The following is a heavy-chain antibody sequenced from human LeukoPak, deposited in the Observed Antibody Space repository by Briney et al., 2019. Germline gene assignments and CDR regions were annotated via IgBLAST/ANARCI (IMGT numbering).Heavy chain of an antibody. D-gene: IGHD6-13*01. J-gene: IGHJ4*02. CDR1: GYTFTGYF. CDR2: INPNSGGT. CDR3: ARVLGYSSSWMDF. V-gene: IGHV1-2*02. Sequence: ASVKVSCKASGYTFTGYFMHWVRQAPGHGLEWMGWINPNSGGTNYAQNFQGRVTMTRDTSISTAYMELGRLRSDDTAFYYCARVLGYSSSWMDFWGQGTLVTVSS.